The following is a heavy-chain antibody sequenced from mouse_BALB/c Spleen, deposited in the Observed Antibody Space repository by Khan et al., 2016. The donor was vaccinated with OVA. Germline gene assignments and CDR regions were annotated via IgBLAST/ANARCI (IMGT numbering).Heavy chain of an antibody. D-gene: IGHD2-10*01. J-gene: IGHJ4*01. CDR1: GFSLTNYG. CDR3: ARQPYYHYYIMDY. V-gene: IGHV2-6-1*01. Sequence: VELVESGPGLVAPSQSLSITCTISGFSLTNYGVHWIRQPPGKGLEWLVVIWSDGSATYNSALKSRLNISKDNSKNQVFLKMNSLQTDDTAMYYCARQPYYHYYIMDYWGQGTSGTVSS. CDR2: IWSDGSA.